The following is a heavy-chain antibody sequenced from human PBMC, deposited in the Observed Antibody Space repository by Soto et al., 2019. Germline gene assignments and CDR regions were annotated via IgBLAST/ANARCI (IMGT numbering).Heavy chain of an antibody. J-gene: IGHJ4*02. V-gene: IGHV3-33*01. CDR1: GFTFSNYG. CDR3: ARDANYYFDY. CDR2: IWYDGNNK. Sequence: HPGGSLRLSCAASGFTFSNYGMHWVRQAPGKGLEWVALIWYDGNNKHYAESVKGRFIISRDNSRNMVYLQMNSLRAEDTAVYYCARDANYYFDYWGQGTLVTVSS.